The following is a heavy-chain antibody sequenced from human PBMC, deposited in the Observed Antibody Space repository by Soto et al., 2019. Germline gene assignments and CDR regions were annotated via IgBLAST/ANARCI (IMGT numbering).Heavy chain of an antibody. CDR3: AKDGFDSSGYALGYYFDY. Sequence: HPGGSLRLSCAASGFTFSSYAMSWVRQAPGKGLEWVSAISGSGGSTYYADSVKGRFTISRDNSKNTLYLQMNSLRAEDTAVYYCAKDGFDSSGYALGYYFDYWGQGTLVTVSS. D-gene: IGHD3-22*01. V-gene: IGHV3-23*01. CDR1: GFTFSSYA. CDR2: ISGSGGST. J-gene: IGHJ4*02.